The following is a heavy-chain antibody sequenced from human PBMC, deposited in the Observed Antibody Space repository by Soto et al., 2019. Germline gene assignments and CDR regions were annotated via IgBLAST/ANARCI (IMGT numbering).Heavy chain of an antibody. D-gene: IGHD2-21*02. CDR1: GFIFSDYE. CDR2: IGRRSDI. CDR3: AREETAWPLAYGLDV. Sequence: PGGSLRLSCAASGFIFSDYEINWVRQAPGKGLEWVSSIGRRSDIYYADSVKGRFTISRDNAKNSVSLQMNSLRDEDTAVYYCAREETAWPLAYGLDVWGQGTTVTVSS. J-gene: IGHJ6*02. V-gene: IGHV3-48*03.